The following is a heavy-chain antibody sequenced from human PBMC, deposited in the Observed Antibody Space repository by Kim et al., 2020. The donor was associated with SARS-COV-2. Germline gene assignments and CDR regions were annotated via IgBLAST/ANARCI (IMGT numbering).Heavy chain of an antibody. Sequence: GGSLRLSCAASGFTFSTYWMTWVRQAPGKGLEWVGTIKDDGSEKDYLEYVKGRFTISRDNAKNSLYLQMNGLRDEDTAVYYCARPGAGTLFYDYVLDVWG. J-gene: IGHJ6*01. CDR3: ARPGAGTLFYDYVLDV. CDR2: IKDDGSEK. CDR1: GFTFSTYW. V-gene: IGHV3-7*01. D-gene: IGHD3-10*01.